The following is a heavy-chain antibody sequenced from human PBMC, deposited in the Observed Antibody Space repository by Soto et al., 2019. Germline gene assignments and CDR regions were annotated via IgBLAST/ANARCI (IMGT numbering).Heavy chain of an antibody. V-gene: IGHV3-23*01. CDR1: GFTFTTYA. CDR3: ARGRIAAAGTRYYFDY. Sequence: EVQLLESGGGLVQPGGSLRLSCAASGFTFTTYAINWVRQAPGKGLEWVSGISGSGTTTDYADSVKGRFTVSRDNSKNTVFLQMNSLRVEDTAVYYCARGRIAAAGTRYYFDYWGQGALVTVSS. CDR2: ISGSGTTT. J-gene: IGHJ4*02. D-gene: IGHD6-13*01.